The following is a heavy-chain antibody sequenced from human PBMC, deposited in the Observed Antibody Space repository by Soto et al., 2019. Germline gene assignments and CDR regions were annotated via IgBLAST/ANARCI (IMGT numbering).Heavy chain of an antibody. CDR1: GYTFTSYY. CDR3: AREAQTYSGRDV. CDR2: INPTDNRK. J-gene: IGHJ6*02. V-gene: IGHV1-46*01. Sequence: QVHLEQSGAEMRKPGASVKVSCKASGYTFTSYYIHWVRQAPGQGLEWLGVINPTDNRKTYAQIFQGRVTMTRDTSTSTVYMELRSLRSEDTAIYYCAREAQTYSGRDVWGQGTTVTVSS.